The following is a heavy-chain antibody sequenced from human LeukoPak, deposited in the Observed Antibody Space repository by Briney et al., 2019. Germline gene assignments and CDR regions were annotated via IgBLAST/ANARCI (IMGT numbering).Heavy chain of an antibody. J-gene: IGHJ6*03. CDR2: IYYSGST. Sequence: NPSETLSLTCTVSGGSISSYYWSWIRQPPGKGLEWIGYIYYSGSTNYNPSLKSRVTISVDTSKNQFSLKLSSVTAADTAVYYCARAGGSYLTAYYYYYYYMDVWGKGTTVTVSS. D-gene: IGHD1-26*01. V-gene: IGHV4-59*01. CDR1: GGSISSYY. CDR3: ARAGGSYLTAYYYYYYYMDV.